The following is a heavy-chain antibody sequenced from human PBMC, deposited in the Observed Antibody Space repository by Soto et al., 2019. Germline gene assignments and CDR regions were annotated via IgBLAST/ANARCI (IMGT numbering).Heavy chain of an antibody. V-gene: IGHV4-59*01. Sequence: SETLSLTCTVSGGSITSYFWSWIRQPPGKGLEWIGYIYYSGTTNYNPSLKSRVTISVDTSKNQFSLKLSSVTAADTAVYYCARASFNILTGYYVAYWGQGTLVTVS. CDR3: ARASFNILTGYYVAY. J-gene: IGHJ4*02. D-gene: IGHD3-9*01. CDR1: GGSITSYF. CDR2: IYYSGTT.